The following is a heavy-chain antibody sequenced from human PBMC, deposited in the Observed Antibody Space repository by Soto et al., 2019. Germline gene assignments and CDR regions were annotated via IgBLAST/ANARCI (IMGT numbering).Heavy chain of an antibody. CDR2: ISGSGGVT. J-gene: IGHJ4*02. Sequence: PEGSLRLSCAVSGFTFSTYAMSWVRQAPVKGLEWVSAISGSGGVTYYVDSVKGRFTISRDNSKNTLYLQINSLRAEDTALYYCVKDHSDSSGFYYFDYWGRGTLVTVYS. CDR1: GFTFSTYA. CDR3: VKDHSDSSGFYYFDY. D-gene: IGHD3-22*01. V-gene: IGHV3-23*01.